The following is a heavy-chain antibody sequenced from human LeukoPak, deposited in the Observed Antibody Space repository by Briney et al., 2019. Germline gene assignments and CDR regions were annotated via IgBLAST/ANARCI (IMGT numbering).Heavy chain of an antibody. CDR3: ASFDYYDSSGYYELDAFDI. CDR2: IDPNSGDT. Sequence: ASVRVSCKASGYTFNDYYIHWVRQAPGQRLEWMGWIDPNSGDTNYAQKFQGRVTMTRDTSISTAYMELSRLRSDDTAVYYCASFDYYDSSGYYELDAFDIWGQGTMVTVSS. CDR1: GYTFNDYY. V-gene: IGHV1-2*02. D-gene: IGHD3-22*01. J-gene: IGHJ3*02.